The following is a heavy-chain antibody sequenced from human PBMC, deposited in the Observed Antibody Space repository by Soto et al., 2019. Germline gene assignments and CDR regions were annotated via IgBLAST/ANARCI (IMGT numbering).Heavy chain of an antibody. V-gene: IGHV1-58*02. D-gene: IGHD1-26*01. CDR1: GFDFGSFG. CDR2: IVVVSGST. CDR3: SVDHPHMAMGWPV. Sequence: QMQLVQSAAEVREPGTSVRVSCRASGFDFGSFGIQFLRQTRGRGLEWIGWIVVVSGSTNYARQFQGRVAISRDMSSSTAYLDLYDLKSDDTAVYFCSVDHPHMAMGWPVWGQGTTVTVSS. J-gene: IGHJ6*02.